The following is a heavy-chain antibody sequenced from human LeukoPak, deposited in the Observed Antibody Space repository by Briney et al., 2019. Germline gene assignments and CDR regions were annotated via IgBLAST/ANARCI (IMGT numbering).Heavy chain of an antibody. J-gene: IGHJ4*02. CDR1: GYTFTSYY. CDR3: ARSPKMEYYFDY. CDR2: INPSGGST. Sequence: GASVKISWKASGYTFTSYYMHWVRQAPGQGLEWMGIINPSGGSTSYAQKFQGRVTMTRDTSTSTVYMELSSLRSEDTAVYYCARSPKMEYYFDYWGQGTLVTVSS. V-gene: IGHV1-46*01. D-gene: IGHD3-3*01.